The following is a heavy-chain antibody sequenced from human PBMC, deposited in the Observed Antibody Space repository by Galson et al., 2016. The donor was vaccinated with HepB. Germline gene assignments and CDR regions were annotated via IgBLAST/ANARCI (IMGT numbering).Heavy chain of an antibody. CDR2: INPAGTRT. CDR3: VRTGSGSYSAY. D-gene: IGHD3-10*01. V-gene: IGHV3-74*01. CDR1: GFTLSHYW. J-gene: IGHJ4*02. Sequence: RLSCAASGFTLSHYWVHWVRQVPGKGLVWVSRINPAGTRTDYADSVRGRFTTSRDNARNSLFLEMNSLRAEDTALYYCVRTGSGSYSAYWGQGTLVTVSS.